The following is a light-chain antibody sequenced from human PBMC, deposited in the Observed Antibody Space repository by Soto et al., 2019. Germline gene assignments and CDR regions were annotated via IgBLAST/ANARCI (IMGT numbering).Light chain of an antibody. J-gene: IGLJ1*01. V-gene: IGLV2-14*01. Sequence: QSALTQPASVSGSPGQSITISCTGSSSAIGAYNYVSWFQQYPGKAPKLIISEVSNRPSGVSNRFSGSKSGTAASLTISGLQTEDEADYFCFSFTTDWTHVFGTGTTVTV. CDR1: SSAIGAYNY. CDR2: EVS. CDR3: FSFTTDWTHV.